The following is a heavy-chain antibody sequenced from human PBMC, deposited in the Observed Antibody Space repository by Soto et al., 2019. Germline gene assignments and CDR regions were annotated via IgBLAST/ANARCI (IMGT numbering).Heavy chain of an antibody. CDR2: ISPANGDR. J-gene: IGHJ2*01. Sequence: QVELVQSGPEVKRPGASVKVSCKASGYTYITNGINWVRQAPGQGLEWMGWISPANGDRKYAQKFKDRITMTSETSTTTSYMELTNLRSDDTAVYFCARGRYFATTHRQWWYFDFWGRVTLVTVSS. CDR1: GYTYITNG. V-gene: IGHV1-18*01. CDR3: ARGRYFATTHRQWWYFDF. D-gene: IGHD3-10*01.